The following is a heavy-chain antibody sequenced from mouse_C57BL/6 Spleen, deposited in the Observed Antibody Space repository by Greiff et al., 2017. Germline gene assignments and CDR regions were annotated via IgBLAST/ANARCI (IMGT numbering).Heavy chain of an antibody. CDR1: GFNIKDDY. Sequence: VQLQQSGAELVRPGASVKLSCTASGFNIKDDYMPWVKQRPEQGLEWIGWIDPEHGDTKYAPQFQGKATIPADKSSNTADLQLSSLASEDTAVDYGTTGGDGWGQGTTLTVSS. V-gene: IGHV14-4*01. CDR3: TTGGDG. CDR2: IDPEHGDT. J-gene: IGHJ2*01. D-gene: IGHD3-3*01.